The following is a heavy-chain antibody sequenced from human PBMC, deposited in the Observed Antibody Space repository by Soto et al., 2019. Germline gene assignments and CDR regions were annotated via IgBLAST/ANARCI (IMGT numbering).Heavy chain of an antibody. V-gene: IGHV3-33*01. CDR3: ARGNYYDFWSGYWNFDY. CDR1: GFTFSSYG. Sequence: QVQLVESGGGVVQPGRSLRLSCAASGFTFSSYGMHWVRQAPGKGLEWVAVIWYDGSNKYYADSVKGRFTISRDNSKNTLYLQMNSLRAEDTAVYYCARGNYYDFWSGYWNFDYWGQGTLVTVSS. D-gene: IGHD3-3*01. J-gene: IGHJ4*02. CDR2: IWYDGSNK.